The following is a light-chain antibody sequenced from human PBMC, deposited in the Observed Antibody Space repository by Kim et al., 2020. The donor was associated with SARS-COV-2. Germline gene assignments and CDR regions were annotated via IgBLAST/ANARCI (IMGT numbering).Light chain of an antibody. V-gene: IGKV3-15*01. CDR2: GAS. Sequence: EIVMTQSPATLSVSPGERATLSCRASQSISRNLAWYQQKPGQAPRLLIYGASTRATGIPARFSGSGSGTEFTLTISSLQSEDFALYYCQQYNNWRTFGQGTKVEIK. J-gene: IGKJ1*01. CDR1: QSISRN. CDR3: QQYNNWRT.